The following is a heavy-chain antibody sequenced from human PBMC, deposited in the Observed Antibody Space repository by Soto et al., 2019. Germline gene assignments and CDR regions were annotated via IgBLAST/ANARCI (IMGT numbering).Heavy chain of an antibody. J-gene: IGHJ4*02. CDR1: GFTFISYA. V-gene: IGHV3-30-3*01. CDR3: AREVLD. CDR2: ISYDGSNK. Sequence: GGSLRLSCAASGFTFISYAMHWVLQAPGKGLEWVAVISYDGSNKYYADSVKGRFTISRDNSKNTLYLQMNSLRAEDTAVYYCAREVLDWGQGTLVTVSS.